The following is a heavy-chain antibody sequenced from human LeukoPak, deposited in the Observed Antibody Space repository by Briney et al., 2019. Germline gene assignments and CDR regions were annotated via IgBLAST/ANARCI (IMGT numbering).Heavy chain of an antibody. J-gene: IGHJ4*02. V-gene: IGHV1-2*04. CDR1: RYTFTGYY. CDR3: ARAIRVGYSQPPDY. D-gene: IGHD5-18*01. CDR2: INPNSGGT. Sequence: AASVKVSCKASRYTFTGYYMHWVRQAPGQGLEWMGWINPNSGGTNYAQKFQGWVTMTRDTSISTAYMELSRLRSDDTAVYYCARAIRVGYSQPPDYWGQGTLVTVSS.